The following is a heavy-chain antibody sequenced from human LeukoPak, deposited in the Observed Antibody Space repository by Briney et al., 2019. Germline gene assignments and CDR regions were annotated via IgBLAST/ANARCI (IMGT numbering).Heavy chain of an antibody. CDR3: ARALVGSGWSYYFDY. CDR2: ISAYNGNT. D-gene: IGHD6-19*01. Sequence: ASVKVSCKASGYTFKMYGFNWVRQAPGQGLEWMGWISAYNGNTNYAQKFQGRVTITTDESTSTAYMELSSLRSEDTAVYYCARALVGSGWSYYFDYWGQGTLVTVSS. V-gene: IGHV1-18*01. J-gene: IGHJ4*02. CDR1: GYTFKMYG.